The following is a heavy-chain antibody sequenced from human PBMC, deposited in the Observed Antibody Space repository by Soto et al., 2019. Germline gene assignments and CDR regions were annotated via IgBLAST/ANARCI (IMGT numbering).Heavy chain of an antibody. J-gene: IGHJ4*02. CDR2: IDPSDSYT. CDR1: GYSFTSYW. CDR3: ARLVRNREIAVAGT. Sequence: EESLTNSCKASGYSFTSYWISWVRQMPGKGLEWMGRIDPSDSYTNYSPSFQGHVTISADRSISTAYLQWSSLKASDTAMYYCARLVRNREIAVAGTWGQGTLVTVSS. D-gene: IGHD6-19*01. V-gene: IGHV5-10-1*01.